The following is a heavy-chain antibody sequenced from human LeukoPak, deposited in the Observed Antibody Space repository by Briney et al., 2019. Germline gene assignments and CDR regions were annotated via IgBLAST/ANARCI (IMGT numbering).Heavy chain of an antibody. Sequence: GGSLRLSCAASGFTFNNYSMNWVRQAPGKGLEWVSSISSRSNYIYYPDSVKGRFTISRDNAKNSLYLQMNSLRAEDTAVYYCAREYSSSWYWYSSAQNSGYYMDVWGKGTTVTISS. CDR1: GFTFNNYS. CDR2: ISSRSNYI. J-gene: IGHJ6*03. V-gene: IGHV3-21*01. CDR3: AREYSSSWYWYSSAQNSGYYMDV. D-gene: IGHD6-13*01.